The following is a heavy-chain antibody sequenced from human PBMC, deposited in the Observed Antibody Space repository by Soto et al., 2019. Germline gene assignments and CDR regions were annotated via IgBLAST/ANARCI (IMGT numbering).Heavy chain of an antibody. CDR3: ARVGACGGDCHDY. V-gene: IGHV4-30-2*01. D-gene: IGHD2-21*02. CDR2: IYHSGST. Sequence: GGSSQIGAYTWSWIRRPPGKGLQWIGYIYHSGSTYYNPSLKSRVPMSVDRSKNEFSLRLSSVTAADPAVYFCARVGACGGDCHDYWGQGTLVTVSS. CDR1: GGSSQIGAYT. J-gene: IGHJ4*02.